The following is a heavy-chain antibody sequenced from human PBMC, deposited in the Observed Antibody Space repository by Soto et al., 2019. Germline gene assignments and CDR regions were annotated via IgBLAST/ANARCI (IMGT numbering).Heavy chain of an antibody. Sequence: ASVKVSCKPSGYTFTDYAMHWVRRAPGQRLEWMAWINGGNGNTKYSQKFQGRVTITRDTSASTAYMELSSLRSEDTAMYYCAREYSSSTPRLDYWGQGTLVTVSS. J-gene: IGHJ4*02. V-gene: IGHV1-3*01. D-gene: IGHD6-13*01. CDR3: AREYSSSTPRLDY. CDR1: GYTFTDYA. CDR2: INGGNGNT.